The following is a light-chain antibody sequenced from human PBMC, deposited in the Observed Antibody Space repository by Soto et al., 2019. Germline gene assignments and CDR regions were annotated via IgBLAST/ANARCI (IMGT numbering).Light chain of an antibody. J-gene: IGKJ2*01. CDR1: QIVSSY. CDR2: DAS. V-gene: IGKV3-11*01. Sequence: EIVLTQSPATLSLSPGERATLSCRASQIVSSYLAWYQQKPGQAPRLLIYDASNRATGIPARFSGSGFRTDFTLTISSLEPEDFAVYYCQQRSNWPPMYTFGQGTKLEIK. CDR3: QQRSNWPPMYT.